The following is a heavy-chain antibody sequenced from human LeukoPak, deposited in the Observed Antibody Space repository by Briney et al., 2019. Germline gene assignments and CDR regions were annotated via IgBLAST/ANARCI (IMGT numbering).Heavy chain of an antibody. CDR3: ARGGGYDRDWFDP. CDR2: IKPDVSEI. Sequence: QAGGSLRLSCAASGFTFSNYWMSWVRQAPGKGLEWVANIKPDVSEIYYVDSVKGRFTISRDNAKNYLYLQMNSLRAEDTAVYYCARGGGYDRDWFDPWGQGTLVTVSS. D-gene: IGHD5-12*01. J-gene: IGHJ5*02. V-gene: IGHV3-7*03. CDR1: GFTFSNYW.